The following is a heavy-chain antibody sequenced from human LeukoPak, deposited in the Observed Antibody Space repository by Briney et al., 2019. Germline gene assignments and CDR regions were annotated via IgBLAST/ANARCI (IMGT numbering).Heavy chain of an antibody. J-gene: IGHJ4*02. D-gene: IGHD3-22*01. CDR1: GFTFSSYW. CDR3: ARDRGDYYDSSGLYYFDY. CDR2: IKQDGSER. V-gene: IGHV3-7*01. Sequence: GGSLRLSCAASGFTFSSYWMSWVRQAPGKGLEWVANIKQDGSERYYVDSVKGRFTISRDNAKNSLYLQMNSLRAEDTAVYYCARDRGDYYDSSGLYYFDYWGQGTLVTVSS.